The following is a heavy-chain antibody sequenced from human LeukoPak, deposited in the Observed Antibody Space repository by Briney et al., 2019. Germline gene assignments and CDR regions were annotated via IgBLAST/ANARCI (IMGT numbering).Heavy chain of an antibody. V-gene: IGHV3-23*01. CDR1: GFTFSNYV. CDR2: INGGGGST. CDR3: VKDGRRSPPC. D-gene: IGHD2-15*01. J-gene: IGHJ4*02. Sequence: GGSLRLSCAASGFTFSNYVMSWVRQAPGKGPEWVSGINGGGGSTFYAESVKGRFTISRDNSKNTLYLQMNSLRAEDTAVYYCVKDGRRSPPCWGQGTLVTVPS.